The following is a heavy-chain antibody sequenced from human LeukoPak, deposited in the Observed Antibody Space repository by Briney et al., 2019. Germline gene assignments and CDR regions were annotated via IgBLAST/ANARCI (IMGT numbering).Heavy chain of an antibody. Sequence: PSETLSLTCTVSGGSISSYYWSWIRQPPGKGLEWIGYIYYSGSTNYNPSLKSRVTISVDTSKNQFSLKLSSVTAADTAVYYCARDISNLGDESGVLRYFDWLPTARKNWYFDLWGRGTLVTVSS. CDR3: ARDISNLGDESGVLRYFDWLPTARKNWYFDL. V-gene: IGHV4-59*01. CDR1: GGSISSYY. CDR2: IYYSGST. D-gene: IGHD3-9*01. J-gene: IGHJ2*01.